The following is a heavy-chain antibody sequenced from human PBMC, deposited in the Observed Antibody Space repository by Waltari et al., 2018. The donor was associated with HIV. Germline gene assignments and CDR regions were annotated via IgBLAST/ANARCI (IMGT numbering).Heavy chain of an antibody. CDR3: VKDSGRAADVFDL. D-gene: IGHD3-10*01. J-gene: IGHJ3*01. Sequence: LLESGGGWVEPGGSLRHPCAASAVIFTYFAMAWVGQAPGKGLEWVSAIHGGGETFYADSVKGRFTISRDNSKNTLYLQMNSLRADDAAVYYCVKDSGRAADVFDLWGQGTMVTVSS. V-gene: IGHV3-23*01. CDR1: AVIFTYFA. CDR2: IHGGGET.